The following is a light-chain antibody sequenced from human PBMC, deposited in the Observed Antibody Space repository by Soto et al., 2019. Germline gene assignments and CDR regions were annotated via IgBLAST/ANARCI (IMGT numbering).Light chain of an antibody. J-gene: IGKJ1*01. CDR3: QHYRSYWT. CDR1: QSIGSW. CDR2: KAS. Sequence: DIQMTQSPSTLSASVGDRVTITCRASQSIGSWLAWYQQKPGKAPNLLIYKASSLDSGVPSRFSGSGSGTEFTLTISSLQPDDFATYYCQHYRSYWTFGQGTKVDIK. V-gene: IGKV1-5*03.